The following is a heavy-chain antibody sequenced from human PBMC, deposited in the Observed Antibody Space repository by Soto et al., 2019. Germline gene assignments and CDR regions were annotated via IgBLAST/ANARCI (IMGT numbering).Heavy chain of an antibody. CDR1: GGAILRNA. D-gene: IGHD6-13*01. J-gene: IGHJ6*02. V-gene: IGHV1-69*13. Sequence: SVEVSCKACGGAILRNAISWVRQDPGQGLEWMGGIIPFFHAPNYAQKFQGRVTITADESTSIVFMEMSSLRFEDTAVYYCARSRAAAPPRVGMDVWGQGTTVTVSS. CDR2: IIPFFHAP. CDR3: ARSRAAAPPRVGMDV.